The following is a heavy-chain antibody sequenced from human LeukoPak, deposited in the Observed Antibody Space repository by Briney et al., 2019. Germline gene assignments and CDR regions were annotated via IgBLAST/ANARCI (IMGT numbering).Heavy chain of an antibody. CDR2: VSGSGGST. CDR3: ARDYGYTPYYFDY. V-gene: IGHV3-23*01. CDR1: GFTFSSYA. Sequence: GGSLRLSCAASGFTFSSYAMSWVRQAPGKGLEWVSAVSGSGGSTYYADSVKGRFTISRDNSKNTVYLQMNSLRVDDTAVYYCARDYGYTPYYFDYWGQGTLVTVSS. J-gene: IGHJ4*01. D-gene: IGHD5-18*01.